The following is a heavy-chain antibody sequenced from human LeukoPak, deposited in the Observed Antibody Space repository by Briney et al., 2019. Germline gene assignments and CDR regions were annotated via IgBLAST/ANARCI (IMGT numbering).Heavy chain of an antibody. D-gene: IGHD2-2*01. CDR1: GFTFSSYA. Sequence: GGSLRLSCAASGFTFSSYAMHWVRQAPGKGLEWVAVISYDGSNKYYADSVKGRFTISRDNSKNTLYLQMNSLRAEDTAVYYCARELDDPLRYCSSTSCYQYFDYWGQGTLVTVSS. V-gene: IGHV3-30-3*01. CDR2: ISYDGSNK. CDR3: ARELDDPLRYCSSTSCYQYFDY. J-gene: IGHJ4*02.